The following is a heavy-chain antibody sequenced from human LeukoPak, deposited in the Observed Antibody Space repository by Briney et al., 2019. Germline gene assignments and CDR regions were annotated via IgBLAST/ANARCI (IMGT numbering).Heavy chain of an antibody. J-gene: IGHJ6*02. CDR1: GFTVSSNH. Sequence: GGSLRLSCAASGFTVSSNHMSWVRQAPGKGLEWVSVIYSGGSTYYADSVKGRFTISRDNSKNTLYLQMNSLRAEDTAVYYCARGPLSYYGSGSNGMDVWGQGTTVTVSS. V-gene: IGHV3-66*02. CDR2: IYSGGST. D-gene: IGHD3-10*01. CDR3: ARGPLSYYGSGSNGMDV.